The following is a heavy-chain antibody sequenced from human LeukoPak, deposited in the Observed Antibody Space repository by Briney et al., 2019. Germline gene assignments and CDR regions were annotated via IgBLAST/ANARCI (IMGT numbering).Heavy chain of an antibody. V-gene: IGHV3-23*01. D-gene: IGHD3-22*01. J-gene: IGHJ6*02. CDR1: GYTFNTYA. Sequence: ASVKVSCKASGYTFNTYAMSWVRQAPGKGLEWVSGISGGGGSTQYADSVKGRFIISRDSSKNTLWLRMNSLRVEDTAVYFCARDRGYYDSSGYTFYYYGLDVWGPGTTVAVSS. CDR2: ISGGGGST. CDR3: ARDRGYYDSSGYTFYYYGLDV.